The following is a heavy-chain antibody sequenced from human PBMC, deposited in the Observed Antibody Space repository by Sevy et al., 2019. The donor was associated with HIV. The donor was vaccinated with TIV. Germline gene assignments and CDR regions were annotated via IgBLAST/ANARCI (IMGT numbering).Heavy chain of an antibody. CDR3: ARRVLRLPGYSSSWYRSNYFDY. Sequence: SENLSLTCAVYGGSFSGYYWSWIRQPPGKGLEWIGEINHSGSTNYNPSLKSRVTISVDTSKNQFSLKLSSVTAADTAVYYCARRVLRLPGYSSSWYRSNYFDYWGQGTLVTVSS. J-gene: IGHJ4*02. V-gene: IGHV4-34*01. CDR2: INHSGST. D-gene: IGHD6-13*01. CDR1: GGSFSGYY.